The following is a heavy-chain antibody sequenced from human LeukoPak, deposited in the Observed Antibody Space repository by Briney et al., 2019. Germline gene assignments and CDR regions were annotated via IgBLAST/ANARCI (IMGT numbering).Heavy chain of an antibody. CDR2: TYSSGYT. V-gene: IGHV3-66*04. D-gene: IGHD6-19*01. Sequence: GGSLRLSCAASGFIVSTNYMSWVRQAPGKGLEWISVTYSSGYTTYKASLKSRFTIFIDNSKNKFFLQLNSLSDEDTAVYYCAKRSPVAVWGQGTLVTVSS. CDR1: GFIVSTNY. CDR3: AKRSPVAV. J-gene: IGHJ4*02.